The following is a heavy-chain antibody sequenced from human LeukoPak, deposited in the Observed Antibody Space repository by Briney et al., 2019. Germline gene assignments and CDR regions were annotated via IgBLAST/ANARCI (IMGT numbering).Heavy chain of an antibody. Sequence: GGSLRLSCAASGLTFSSYAMSWVRQAPGKGLEWVSAISGSGGSTYYADSVKGRFTISRDNSKNTLYLQMNSLRAEDTAVYYCAKWALSYYYYGMDVWGQGTTVTVSS. V-gene: IGHV3-23*01. CDR2: ISGSGGST. J-gene: IGHJ6*02. CDR3: AKWALSYYYYGMDV. CDR1: GLTFSSYA.